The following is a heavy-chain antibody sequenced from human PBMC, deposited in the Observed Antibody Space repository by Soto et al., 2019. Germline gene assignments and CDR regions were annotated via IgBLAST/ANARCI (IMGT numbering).Heavy chain of an antibody. CDR1: GYTFTSYD. Sequence: ASVKVSCKASGYTFTSYDINWVRQATGQGLEWMGWMNPNSGNTGYAQKFQGRVTMTRNTSISTAYMELSSLRSDDTAVYYCARDLVDTAMVTGYYYYGMDVWGQGTTVTVSS. J-gene: IGHJ6*02. CDR3: ARDLVDTAMVTGYYYYGMDV. CDR2: MNPNSGNT. V-gene: IGHV1-8*01. D-gene: IGHD5-18*01.